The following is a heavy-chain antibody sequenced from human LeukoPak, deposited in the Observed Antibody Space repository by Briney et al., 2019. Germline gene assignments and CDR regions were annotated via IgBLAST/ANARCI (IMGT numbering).Heavy chain of an antibody. J-gene: IGHJ4*02. CDR3: AREQTTTSGGGFDF. CDR2: ILHDGSQT. Sequence: GGSLRLSCAASGFTLSTYAMHWVRQAPGTGLEWVASILHDGSQTYDADSVKGRFTISRDNSMYTVHLQMNSLRAEDTAVYYCAREQTTTSGGGFDFWGQGTLVTVSS. V-gene: IGHV3-30*01. D-gene: IGHD3-10*01. CDR1: GFTLSTYA.